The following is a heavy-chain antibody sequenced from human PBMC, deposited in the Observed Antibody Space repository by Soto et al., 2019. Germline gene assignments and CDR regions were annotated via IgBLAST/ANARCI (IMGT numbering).Heavy chain of an antibody. J-gene: IGHJ4*02. CDR2: VNPILSMS. CDR3: ATSYGSGYRAFDY. V-gene: IGHV1-69*04. D-gene: IGHD3-10*01. CDR1: GDTFSFYS. Sequence: QVQLVQSGAEVKRPGSSVKVSCKASGDTFSFYSIIWVRQAPGLGLEWMGRVNPILSMSNYAQRFQGRVTMTADKSTSTAYMYLSGLRSEDTAMYYCATSYGSGYRAFDYWGQGALVTVSS.